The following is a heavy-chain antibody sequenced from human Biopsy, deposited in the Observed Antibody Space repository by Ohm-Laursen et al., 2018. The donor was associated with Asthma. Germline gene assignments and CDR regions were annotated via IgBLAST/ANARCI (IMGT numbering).Heavy chain of an antibody. CDR1: GFTFGNFA. J-gene: IGHJ3*01. Sequence: SLRLSCAAPGFTFGNFAMSWARQAPGKGLEWVSTIKTNGRGADYPNPAKGRFTISRDDSKNTLYLQMSSLRAEDTAVYYCVKDTYEDDYGYYTFDVWGQGTTVAVS. CDR3: VKDTYEDDYGYYTFDV. CDR2: IKTNGRGA. D-gene: IGHD3-22*01. V-gene: IGHV3-23*01.